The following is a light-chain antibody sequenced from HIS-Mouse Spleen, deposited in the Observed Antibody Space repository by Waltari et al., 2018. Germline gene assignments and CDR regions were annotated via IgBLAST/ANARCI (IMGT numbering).Light chain of an antibody. CDR3: CSYAGSSTFVV. J-gene: IGLJ2*01. CDR1: SSDVGSYNL. V-gene: IGLV2-23*03. Sequence: QSALTQPASVSGSPGQSITISCTGTSSDVGSYNLVSLYQQHPGKAPKLMIYEGSKRPSGVSNRFSGSKSGNTASLTISGLQAEDEADYYCCSYAGSSTFVVFGGGTKLTVL. CDR2: EGS.